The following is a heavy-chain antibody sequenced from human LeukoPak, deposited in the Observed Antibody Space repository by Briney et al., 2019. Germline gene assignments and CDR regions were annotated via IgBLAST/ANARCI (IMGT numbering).Heavy chain of an antibody. Sequence: GGSLRLSCAASGFTFSSYAMSWVRQAPGKGLEWVSAISGSGGSTYYADSVKGRFTISRDNSKNTPYLQMNSLRAEDTAVYYCAKETRRGCSGGSCHIDYWGQGTLVTVSS. D-gene: IGHD2-15*01. CDR3: AKETRRGCSGGSCHIDY. V-gene: IGHV3-23*01. CDR2: ISGSGGST. J-gene: IGHJ4*02. CDR1: GFTFSSYA.